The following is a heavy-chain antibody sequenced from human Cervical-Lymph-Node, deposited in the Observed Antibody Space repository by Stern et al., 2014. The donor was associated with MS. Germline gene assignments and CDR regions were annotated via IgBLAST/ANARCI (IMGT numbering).Heavy chain of an antibody. D-gene: IGHD2-8*01. CDR2: ISGYTGNT. CDR1: GYTFNNYD. Sequence: QDQLVESGAEVKKPGASVKVSCKASGYTFNNYDITWVRQAPGQGLEWMGWISGYTGNTNYAQKFQGRVTMTTDTSTSTAYMELRSLRSDDTAVFYCARDNGVDYFDYWGQGTLVTVSS. CDR3: ARDNGVDYFDY. V-gene: IGHV1-18*01. J-gene: IGHJ4*02.